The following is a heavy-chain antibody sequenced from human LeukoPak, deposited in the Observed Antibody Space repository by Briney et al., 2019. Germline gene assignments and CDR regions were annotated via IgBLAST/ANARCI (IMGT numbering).Heavy chain of an antibody. J-gene: IGHJ4*02. V-gene: IGHV4-39*01. CDR2: MHYSGST. CDR1: GVSISGSIYY. D-gene: IGHD1-1*01. CDR3: ATYKRGIPHEY. Sequence: KPPETLSLTCTVSGVSISGSIYYWGWIRQPPGKGLEWIATMHYSGSTYYNPSLKSRVTISVDTSKNQVSLKLTSVIAADTAVYYCATYKRGIPHEYWGQGTLVTVSS.